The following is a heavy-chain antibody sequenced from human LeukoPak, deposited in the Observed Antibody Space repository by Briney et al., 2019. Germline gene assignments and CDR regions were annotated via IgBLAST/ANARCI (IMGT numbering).Heavy chain of an antibody. CDR2: INHSGST. CDR3: ATNPLYYGSGSYYPTGSFDY. Sequence: SETLSLTCAVYGGSFSGYYWSWIRQHPGKGLEWIGEINHSGSTNYNPSLKSRVTISVDTSKNQFSLKLSSVTAADTAVYYCATNPLYYGSGSYYPTGSFDYWGQGTLVTVSS. D-gene: IGHD3-10*01. J-gene: IGHJ4*02. CDR1: GGSFSGYY. V-gene: IGHV4-34*01.